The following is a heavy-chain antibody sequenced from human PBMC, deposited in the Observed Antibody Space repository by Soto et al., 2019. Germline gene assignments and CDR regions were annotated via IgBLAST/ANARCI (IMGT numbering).Heavy chain of an antibody. CDR3: ARSQGSSTSLEIYYYYYYGMDV. Sequence: GASVKVSCKASGGTFSSYAISWVRQAPGQGLEWMGGIIPISDTTNYAQKFQGRVTITADESTSTAYMELSSLRSEDTAVYYCARSQGSSTSLEIYYYYYYGMDVWGQGTTVTVS. CDR2: IIPISDTT. D-gene: IGHD2-2*01. V-gene: IGHV1-69*13. CDR1: GGTFSSYA. J-gene: IGHJ6*02.